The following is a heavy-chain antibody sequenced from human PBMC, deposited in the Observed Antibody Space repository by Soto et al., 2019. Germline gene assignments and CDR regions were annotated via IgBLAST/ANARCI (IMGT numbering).Heavy chain of an antibody. Sequence: PVGSLRLSCAASGFTFSDYAMTWVRQAPGKGLEWVSALTPGGETTYYIDSVKGRFTISRDNAKNTLFLQMNSLTSEDTAVYYCTRAVAPTFTRYYDMDVWGQGTTVTV. CDR2: LTPGGETT. J-gene: IGHJ6*02. V-gene: IGHV3-23*01. CDR3: TRAVAPTFTRYYDMDV. CDR1: GFTFSDYA. D-gene: IGHD6-19*01.